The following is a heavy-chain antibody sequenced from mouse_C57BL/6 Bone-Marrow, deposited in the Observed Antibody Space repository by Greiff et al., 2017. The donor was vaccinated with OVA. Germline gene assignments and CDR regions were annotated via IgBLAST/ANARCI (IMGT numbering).Heavy chain of an antibody. CDR1: GYTFTSYW. V-gene: IGHV1-69*01. D-gene: IGHD2-3*01. Sequence: VQLQQPGAELVMPGASVKLSCKASGYTFTSYWMHWVKQRPGQGLEWIGEIDPSDSYTNYNQKFKGKSTLTVDKSSSTAYMQLSSLTSEDSAVYYGARDGYYGDAMDYWGQGTSVTVAS. CDR3: ARDGYYGDAMDY. J-gene: IGHJ4*01. CDR2: IDPSDSYT.